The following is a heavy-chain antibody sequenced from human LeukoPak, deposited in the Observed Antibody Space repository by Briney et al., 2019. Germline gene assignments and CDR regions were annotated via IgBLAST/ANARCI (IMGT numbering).Heavy chain of an antibody. J-gene: IGHJ4*02. D-gene: IGHD1-7*01. Sequence: GASVKVSCKASGYTFTSYGISWVRQAPGQGLEWMGWISAYNGNTNYAQKLQGRVTMTTDTSTSTAYMELRSLRSDDTAVYYCARGGSSGITGTTCDYWGQGTLVTVSS. CDR2: ISAYNGNT. CDR3: ARGGSSGITGTTCDY. CDR1: GYTFTSYG. V-gene: IGHV1-18*01.